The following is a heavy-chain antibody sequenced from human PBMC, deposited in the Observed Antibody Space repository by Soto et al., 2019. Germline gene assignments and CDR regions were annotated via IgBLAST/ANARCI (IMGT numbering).Heavy chain of an antibody. D-gene: IGHD2-15*01. CDR1: GFTFSSYV. CDR2: ISGSGRST. V-gene: IGHV3-23*01. CDR3: AKGLVDCSGGSCYD. J-gene: IGHJ4*02. Sequence: EVQLLESGGGLVQPGGSLRLTCAASGFTFSSYVMTWVRQAPGKGLEWVSGISGSGRSTYYADSVKGRFTISRDNSKNTLYLQMNSLGAEATAVYYCAKGLVDCSGGSCYDWGQGTLVTVSS.